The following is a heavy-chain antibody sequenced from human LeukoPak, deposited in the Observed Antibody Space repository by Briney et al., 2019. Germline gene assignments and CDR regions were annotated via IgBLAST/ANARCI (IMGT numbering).Heavy chain of an antibody. CDR3: ARDFINYDSSGYYGDY. V-gene: IGHV1-18*01. CDR1: GYTFTSYG. D-gene: IGHD3-22*01. J-gene: IGHJ4*02. Sequence: ASVKVSCKASGYTFTSYGISWVRQAPGQGLEWMGWISAYNGNTNYAQKFQGRVTMTRDTSTSTVYMELSSLRSEDTAVYYCARDFINYDSSGYYGDYWGQGTLVTVSS. CDR2: ISAYNGNT.